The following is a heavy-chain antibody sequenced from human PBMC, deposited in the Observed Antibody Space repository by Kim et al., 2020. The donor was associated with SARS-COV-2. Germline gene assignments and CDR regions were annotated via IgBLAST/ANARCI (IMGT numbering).Heavy chain of an antibody. CDR3: ARARFYGDYVWFDP. CDR1: GFTFSSYS. J-gene: IGHJ5*02. V-gene: IGHV3-48*01. CDR2: ISSSSRT. D-gene: IGHD4-17*01. Sequence: GGSLRLSCVASGFTFSSYSMNWVRQAPGKGLEWVSYISSSSRTHYGDSVKGRFTISRDNAKNSLYLQMNSLRNEDTAVYYCARARFYGDYVWFDPWGQGTLVTVSS.